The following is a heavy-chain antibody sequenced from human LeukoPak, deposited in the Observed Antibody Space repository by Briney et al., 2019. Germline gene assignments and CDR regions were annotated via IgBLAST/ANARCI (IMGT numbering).Heavy chain of an antibody. D-gene: IGHD1-1*01. Sequence: PGGSLRLSCAASGFTFSSYSMNWVRQAPGKGLEWVSSISSSSSYIYYADSVKGRFTISRDNAKNSLYLQMNSLGAEDTAVYYCARAGGLLDAEYFQHWGQGTLVTVSS. CDR3: ARAGGLLDAEYFQH. V-gene: IGHV3-21*01. CDR1: GFTFSSYS. J-gene: IGHJ1*01. CDR2: ISSSSSYI.